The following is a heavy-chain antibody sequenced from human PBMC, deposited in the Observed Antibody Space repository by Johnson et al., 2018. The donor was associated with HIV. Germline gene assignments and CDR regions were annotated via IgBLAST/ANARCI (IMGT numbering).Heavy chain of an antibody. V-gene: IGHV3-15*01. CDR2: INSKTDGGTT. CDR1: GFTFSNAW. Sequence: VQLVESGGGLVKPGGSLRLSCAASGFTFSNAWMSWVRQAPGKGLEWVGRINSKTDGGTTDYAAPVKGRFTISRDDSQNTLYLQMNSLKTEDKAVYYCTTKILTWGHGTMVTVSS. J-gene: IGHJ3*01. CDR3: TTKILT.